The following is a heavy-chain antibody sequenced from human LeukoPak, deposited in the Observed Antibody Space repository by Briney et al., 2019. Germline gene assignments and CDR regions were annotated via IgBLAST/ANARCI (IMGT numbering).Heavy chain of an antibody. CDR2: IDWDDDK. J-gene: IGHJ4*02. V-gene: IGHV2-70*11. Sequence: LRLSCAASGFTFSSYWMSWIRQPPGKALEWLARIDWDDDKYYSTSLKTRLTISKDTSKNQVVLTMTNMDPVDTATYYCARITYYYDSSGGPKFYYFDYWGQGTLVTVSS. CDR3: ARITYYYDSSGGPKFYYFDY. CDR1: GFTFSSYW. D-gene: IGHD3-22*01.